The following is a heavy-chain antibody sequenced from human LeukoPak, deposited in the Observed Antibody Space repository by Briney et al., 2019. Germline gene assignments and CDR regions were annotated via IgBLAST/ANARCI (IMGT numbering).Heavy chain of an antibody. CDR1: GFTFSSYE. Sequence: GGSLRLSCAASGFTFSSYEMNWVRQAPGKGLEWVSSISSSSRYIYYTDSVKGRFSISRDNAKKSLYLQMNSLSAEDTAVYYCTRVWSPPYTSTWPDYFDCWGQGTLVTVSS. V-gene: IGHV3-21*01. J-gene: IGHJ4*02. CDR2: ISSSSRYI. CDR3: TRVWSPPYTSTWPDYFDC. D-gene: IGHD6-13*01.